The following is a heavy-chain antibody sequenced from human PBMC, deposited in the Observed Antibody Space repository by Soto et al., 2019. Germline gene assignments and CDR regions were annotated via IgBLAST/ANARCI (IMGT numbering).Heavy chain of an antibody. J-gene: IGHJ4*02. Sequence: QVQLMQSGAEVKKPGASVKVSCKASGDTFSDYYIHWVRQAPGQGLEWMGTVNPSGGHTTYSQHYLGRVTRTRDTSTSTLHMELTSLTSEDTAVDYCARGGHVVVVTAALDYWGQGTLCTVSS. V-gene: IGHV1-46*01. CDR3: ARGGHVVVVTAALDY. CDR1: GDTFSDYY. CDR2: VNPSGGHT. D-gene: IGHD2-21*02.